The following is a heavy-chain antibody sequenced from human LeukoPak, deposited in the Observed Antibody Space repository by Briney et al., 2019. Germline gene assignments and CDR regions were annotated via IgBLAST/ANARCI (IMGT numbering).Heavy chain of an antibody. CDR1: GGSISSSSYY. D-gene: IGHD6-19*01. Sequence: SETLSLTCTVSGGSISSSSYYWGWIRQPPGKGLEWIGSIYHSGSTYYNPSLKSRVTISVDTSKNQFSLKLSSVTAADTAVYYCARDKYSSIDYWGQGTLVTVSS. J-gene: IGHJ4*02. CDR2: IYHSGST. CDR3: ARDKYSSIDY. V-gene: IGHV4-39*01.